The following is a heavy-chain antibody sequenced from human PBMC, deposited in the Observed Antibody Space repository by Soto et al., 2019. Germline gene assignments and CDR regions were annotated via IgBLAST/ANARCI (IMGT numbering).Heavy chain of an antibody. D-gene: IGHD3-22*01. Sequence: LSLSCAASGFTFSSYAMHWVRQAPGKGLEWVAVISYDGSNKYYADSVKGRFTISRDNSKNTLYLQMNSLRAEDTAVYYCARDVSPEAYDSSGYVYWGQGTLVTVSS. CDR3: ARDVSPEAYDSSGYVY. CDR2: ISYDGSNK. V-gene: IGHV3-30-3*01. J-gene: IGHJ4*02. CDR1: GFTFSSYA.